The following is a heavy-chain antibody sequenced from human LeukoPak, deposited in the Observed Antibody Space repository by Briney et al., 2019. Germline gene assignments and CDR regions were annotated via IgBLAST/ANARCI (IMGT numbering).Heavy chain of an antibody. Sequence: GGSLRLSCAGSGFTFSSYSMNWVRQAPGKGLEWVSYITSSSDIIYYADSVKGRFTISRDNSKNTLYLQMNSLRAEDTAVYYCAKFYVWGTTLSDAFDIWGQGTMVTVSS. CDR2: ITSSSDII. CDR1: GFTFSSYS. CDR3: AKFYVWGTTLSDAFDI. V-gene: IGHV3-48*01. J-gene: IGHJ3*02. D-gene: IGHD3-16*01.